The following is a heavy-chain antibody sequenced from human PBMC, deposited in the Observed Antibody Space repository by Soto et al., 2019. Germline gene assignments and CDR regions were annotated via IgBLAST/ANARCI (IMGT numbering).Heavy chain of an antibody. D-gene: IGHD2-8*02. CDR1: GGSISSYY. V-gene: IGHV4-59*12. Sequence: SETLSLTCTVSGGSISSYYWSWIRQPPGKGLEWIGYFYYSGSTNYNPSLKSRVTISVDTSKNQFSLRLNSVTAADTAVYYCARDKITGLFDEWGQGTLVTVSS. J-gene: IGHJ4*02. CDR2: FYYSGST. CDR3: ARDKITGLFDE.